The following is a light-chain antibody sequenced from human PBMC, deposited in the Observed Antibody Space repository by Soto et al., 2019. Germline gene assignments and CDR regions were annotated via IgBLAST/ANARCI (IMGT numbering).Light chain of an antibody. CDR3: SSYTTTSTLEA. V-gene: IGLV2-14*01. CDR1: SSDVGGYKF. J-gene: IGLJ2*01. CDR2: EVS. Sequence: QSALTQPASVSGSPGQSITISCTGTSSDVGGYKFVSWYQQHPGKVPKLMIYEVSYRPSGVSNRFSGSKSGNTASLTISGLQAEDEADYYCSSYTTTSTLEAFGGGTKLTVL.